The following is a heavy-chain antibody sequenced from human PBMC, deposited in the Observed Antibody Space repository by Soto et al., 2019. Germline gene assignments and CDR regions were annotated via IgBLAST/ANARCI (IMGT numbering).Heavy chain of an antibody. CDR2: ISSSSSYI. CDR1: GFTFSSYS. J-gene: IGHJ4*02. V-gene: IGHV3-21*01. D-gene: IGHD3-9*01. CDR3: AREVGGDFDWLLSN. Sequence: EVQLVESGGGLVKPGGSLRLSCAASGFTFSSYSMNWVRQAPGKGLEWVSSISSSSSYIYYADSVKGRFTISRDNAKNSLSLEMNGLVGEDTAGYYCAREVGGDFDWLLSNWGQGTLVTVSS.